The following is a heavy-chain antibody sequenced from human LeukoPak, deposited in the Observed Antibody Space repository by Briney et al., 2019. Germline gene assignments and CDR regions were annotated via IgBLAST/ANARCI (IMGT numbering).Heavy chain of an antibody. J-gene: IGHJ6*02. CDR3: AREGLYGMNV. CDR2: ISSSSSYV. CDR1: GFTFSSYS. Sequence: GGSLRLSCAASGFTFSSYSMNWVRQAPGKGLEWVSSISSSSSYVYYADSVKGRFTISRDNAKNSLYMQMNSLRAEDTAVYYCAREGLYGMNVWGQGTTVTVSS. V-gene: IGHV3-21*01.